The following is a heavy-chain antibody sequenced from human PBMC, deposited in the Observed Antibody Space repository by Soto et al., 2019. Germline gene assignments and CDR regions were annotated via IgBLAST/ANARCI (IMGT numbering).Heavy chain of an antibody. CDR1: GFTFSDFF. CDR3: VRGGGGGQFDS. Sequence: GGSLRLSCEVSGFTFSDFFMSWIRQSPGKGLEWLSYISPKSNYKQYAESVKGRHTISRDNAKNSLSLQMNSLRVEDTAVYYCVRGGGGGQFDSWGQGTLVTVPQ. J-gene: IGHJ4*02. V-gene: IGHV3-11*06. CDR2: ISPKSNYK. D-gene: IGHD2-21*01.